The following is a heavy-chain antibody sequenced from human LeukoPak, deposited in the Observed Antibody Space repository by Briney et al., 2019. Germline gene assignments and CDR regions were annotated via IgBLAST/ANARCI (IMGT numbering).Heavy chain of an antibody. V-gene: IGHV5-51*01. CDR2: IYPGDSDT. Sequence: GESLSISCKGSGYTFSSYWIGCVRQMPGKGLEWMGIIYPGDSDTRYSPSLQGQVTISVDTSIGTAYLQWSSLKASDTAIYYCARQNDFRLDYWGQGTLVTVSS. D-gene: IGHD3-3*01. J-gene: IGHJ4*02. CDR3: ARQNDFRLDY. CDR1: GYTFSSYW.